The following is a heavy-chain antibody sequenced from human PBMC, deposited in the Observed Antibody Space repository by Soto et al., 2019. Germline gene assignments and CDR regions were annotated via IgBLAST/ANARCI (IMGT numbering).Heavy chain of an antibody. Sequence: QVQLQESGPGLVKPSGTLSLTCAVSGGSISSSNWWSWVRQPPGKGLEWIGEIYHSGNTNYNPSLKSRVTMAVDKSRNQLSLKLSSVTAAATAVYYCARRWGEGRVDYWGQGTLVTVSS. D-gene: IGHD3-10*01. V-gene: IGHV4-4*02. CDR3: ARRWGEGRVDY. CDR1: GGSISSSNW. CDR2: IYHSGNT. J-gene: IGHJ4*02.